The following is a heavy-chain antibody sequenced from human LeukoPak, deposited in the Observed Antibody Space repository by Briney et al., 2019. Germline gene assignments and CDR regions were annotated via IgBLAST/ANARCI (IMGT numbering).Heavy chain of an antibody. V-gene: IGHV3-48*01. CDR2: ISSSSSSV. CDR1: GFTFSTYS. J-gene: IGHJ4*02. D-gene: IGHD6-19*01. CDR3: AKDGLRSGWYLDYFDY. Sequence: PGGSLRLSCAASGFTFSTYSMNWVRQAPGKGLEWVSYISSSSSSVFYADSVKGRFTISRDNSKNTLYLQMNSLRAEDTAVYYCAKDGLRSGWYLDYFDYWGQGTLVTVSS.